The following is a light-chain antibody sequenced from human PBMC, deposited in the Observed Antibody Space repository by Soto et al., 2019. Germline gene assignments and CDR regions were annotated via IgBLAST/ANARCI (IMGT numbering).Light chain of an antibody. J-gene: IGLJ2*01. CDR3: TSYTSSSRV. CDR1: SSDVGGYNY. CDR2: DVS. Sequence: QSALTQPTSVSGSPGQSITISCTGTSSDVGGYNYVSWYQQHPGKGPKLMIYDVSNRPSGVSNRFSGYKSGNTASITISGLQAGDEVDYYCTSYTSSSRVFGGGTQLT. V-gene: IGLV2-14*01.